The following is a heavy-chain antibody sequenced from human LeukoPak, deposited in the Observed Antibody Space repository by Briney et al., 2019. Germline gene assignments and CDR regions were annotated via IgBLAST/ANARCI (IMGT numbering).Heavy chain of an antibody. V-gene: IGHV1-69*13. J-gene: IGHJ5*02. Sequence: ASVKVSCKASGGTFSSYAISWVRQAPRQGLEWMGGIIPIFGTANYAQKFQGRVTITADESTSTAYMELSSLRSEDTAVYYCARDPPQGLLWLGQSENWFDPWGQGTLVTVSS. D-gene: IGHD3-10*01. CDR2: IIPIFGTA. CDR3: ARDPPQGLLWLGQSENWFDP. CDR1: GGTFSSYA.